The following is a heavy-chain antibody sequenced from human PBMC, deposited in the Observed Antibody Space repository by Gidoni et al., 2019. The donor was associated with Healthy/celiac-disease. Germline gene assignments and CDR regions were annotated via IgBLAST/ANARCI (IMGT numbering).Heavy chain of an antibody. CDR3: ASLYSSSYYYYGMDV. V-gene: IGHV3-21*01. CDR1: GFTFSSYS. J-gene: IGHJ6*02. D-gene: IGHD5-18*01. Sequence: EVQLVESGGGLVKPGGSLRLSCAASGFTFSSYSMNWVRQAPGKGLEGVSSISSSSSYIYYADSVKGRFTISRDNAKNSLYLQMNSLRAEDTAVYYCASLYSSSYYYYGMDVWGQGTTVTVSS. CDR2: ISSSSSYI.